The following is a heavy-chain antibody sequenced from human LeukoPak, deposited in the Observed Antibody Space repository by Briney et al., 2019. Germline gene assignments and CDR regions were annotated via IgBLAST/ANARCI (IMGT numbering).Heavy chain of an antibody. D-gene: IGHD5-18*01. Sequence: ASVKVSCKTSGYTFTSYGVSWVRQAPAQRLEWMGWISTYNYNTNYAQKFRGRVTLTKDTSTSTVYMELRSLRSDDTAIYYCARQVDTTMALPDYWGQGTLVTVSS. CDR1: GYTFTSYG. CDR2: ISTYNYNT. CDR3: ARQVDTTMALPDY. V-gene: IGHV1-18*01. J-gene: IGHJ4*02.